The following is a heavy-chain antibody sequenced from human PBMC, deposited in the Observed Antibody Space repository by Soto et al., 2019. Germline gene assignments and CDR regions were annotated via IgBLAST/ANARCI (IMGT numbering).Heavy chain of an antibody. D-gene: IGHD3-22*01. J-gene: IGHJ3*02. Sequence: AGGSLRLSCTASGFTFGDYAMSWFRQAPGKGLEWVGFIRSKAYGGTTEYAASVKGRFTISRDDSKSIAYLQMNSLKTEDTAVYYCTRVGSYYDSSGYFPDAFDIWGQGTMVTVSS. CDR3: TRVGSYYDSSGYFPDAFDI. CDR2: IRSKAYGGTT. CDR1: GFTFGDYA. V-gene: IGHV3-49*03.